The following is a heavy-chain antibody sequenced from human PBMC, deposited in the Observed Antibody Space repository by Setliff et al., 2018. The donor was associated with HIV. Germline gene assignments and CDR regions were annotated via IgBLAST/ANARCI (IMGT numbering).Heavy chain of an antibody. Sequence: KPSETLSLTCAVYGGSLSGYYWSWIRQPPGKGLEWIGEINHSGSTNYNPSLKSRVTISVDTSKNQFSLKLSSVTAADTAVYYCARGLRITIFGVVIFGWFDPWGQGTLVTVSS. CDR1: GGSLSGYY. V-gene: IGHV4-34*01. J-gene: IGHJ5*02. D-gene: IGHD3-3*01. CDR3: ARGLRITIFGVVIFGWFDP. CDR2: INHSGST.